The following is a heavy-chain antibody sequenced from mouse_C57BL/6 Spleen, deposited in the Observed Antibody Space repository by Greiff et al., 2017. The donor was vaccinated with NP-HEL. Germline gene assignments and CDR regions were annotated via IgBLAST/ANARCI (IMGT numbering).Heavy chain of an antibody. CDR3: ARSSIRTGGFAY. CDR1: GYTFTSYW. D-gene: IGHD2-14*01. V-gene: IGHV1-55*01. Sequence: QVQLQQPGAELVKPGASVKMSCKASGYTFTSYWITWVKQRPGQGLEWIGDIYPGSGSTNYNEKFKSKATLTVDTSSSTAYMQRSSLTYEDSAVYYSARSSIRTGGFAYWGQGTLVTVSA. CDR2: IYPGSGST. J-gene: IGHJ3*01.